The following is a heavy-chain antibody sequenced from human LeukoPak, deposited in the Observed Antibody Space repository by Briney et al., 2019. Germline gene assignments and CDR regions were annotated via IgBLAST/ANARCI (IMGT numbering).Heavy chain of an antibody. J-gene: IGHJ4*02. Sequence: GESLTISCKGSGYIFTNFWIGWVRQMPGSGLEWMGLIYPGDSDTRYSPSFQGQFTISADKSISTAYLQWSRLKASDTAMYDCARQFGSGLQSMGYRWGQGTLVTVSS. CDR3: ARQFGSGLQSMGYR. CDR1: GYIFTNFW. CDR2: IYPGDSDT. D-gene: IGHD3-3*01. V-gene: IGHV5-51*01.